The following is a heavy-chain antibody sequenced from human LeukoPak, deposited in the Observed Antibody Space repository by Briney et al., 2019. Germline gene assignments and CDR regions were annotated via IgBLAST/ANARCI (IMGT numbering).Heavy chain of an antibody. CDR1: GYTFTSYG. D-gene: IGHD1-20*01. J-gene: IGHJ3*02. CDR2: ISAYTGNT. V-gene: IGHV1-18*01. Sequence: ASVKVSCKASGYTFTSYGISWVRQAPGQGLEWMGWISAYTGNTNYAQKLQGRVTIATDTSTSTAYMELRSLRSDDTAVYYCASSITGTHDAFDIWGQGTMVTVSS. CDR3: ASSITGTHDAFDI.